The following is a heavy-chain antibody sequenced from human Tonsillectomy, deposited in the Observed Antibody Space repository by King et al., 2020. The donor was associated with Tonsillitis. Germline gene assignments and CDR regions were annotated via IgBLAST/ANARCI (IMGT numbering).Heavy chain of an antibody. CDR3: ARNRSGSGYSGDAFDI. CDR1: GGSISGGDYY. CDR2: IYYSGST. V-gene: IGHV4-30-4*01. J-gene: IGHJ3*02. D-gene: IGHD3-3*01. Sequence: VQLQESGPGLVKPSQTLSLTCTVSGGSISGGDYYWNWIRQPPGKGLEWIGNIYYSGSTYYNPSLKSRVTISVDTSKNQFSLKLSSVAAEDTAVYYCARNRSGSGYSGDAFDIWGQGTMVTVSS.